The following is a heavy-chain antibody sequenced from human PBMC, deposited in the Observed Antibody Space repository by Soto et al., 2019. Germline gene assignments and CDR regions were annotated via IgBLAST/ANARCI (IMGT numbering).Heavy chain of an antibody. CDR2: ISHDGGDK. CDR1: GFTFSTTG. CDR3: AKDLYGAGWYNYFDP. Sequence: QVHLVESGGGVVQPGRSLRLSCAASGFTFSTTGMHWVRQAPGKGLEWVAMISHDGGDKHYTDSVKGRFTISRDTSKNPLYLQMNSLRPEDTAMYHCAKDLYGAGWYNYFDPWRQGSLVTVSS. V-gene: IGHV3-30*18. J-gene: IGHJ5*02. D-gene: IGHD6-19*01.